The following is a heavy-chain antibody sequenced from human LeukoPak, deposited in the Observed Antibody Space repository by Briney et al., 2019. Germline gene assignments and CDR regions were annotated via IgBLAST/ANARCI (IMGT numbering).Heavy chain of an antibody. D-gene: IGHD3-9*01. Sequence: SVKVSCKASGGTFSSYAISWVRQAPGQGLGWMGGIIPIFGTANYAQKFQGRVTITADKSTSTAYMELSSLRSEDTAVYYCARAPLNHDILTGPADYWGQGTLVTVSS. V-gene: IGHV1-69*06. J-gene: IGHJ4*02. CDR2: IIPIFGTA. CDR3: ARAPLNHDILTGPADY. CDR1: GGTFSSYA.